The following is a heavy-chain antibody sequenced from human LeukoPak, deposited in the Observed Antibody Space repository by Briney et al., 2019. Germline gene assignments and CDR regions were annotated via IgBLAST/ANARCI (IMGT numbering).Heavy chain of an antibody. D-gene: IGHD6-19*01. CDR2: ISAYNGNT. CDR3: ARDLMGSGWYGYYYYYGMDV. CDR1: GYTFTSYG. Sequence: ASVKVSCKASGYTFTSYGISWVRQAPGQGLEWMGWISAYNGNTNYAQKLQGRVTMTTDTSTSTAYMELRSPRSDDTAVYYCARDLMGSGWYGYYYYYGMDVWGQGTTVTVSS. V-gene: IGHV1-18*01. J-gene: IGHJ6*02.